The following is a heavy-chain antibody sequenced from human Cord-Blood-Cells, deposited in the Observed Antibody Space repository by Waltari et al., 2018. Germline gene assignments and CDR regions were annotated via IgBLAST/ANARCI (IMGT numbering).Heavy chain of an antibody. J-gene: IGHJ6*02. D-gene: IGHD1-26*01. CDR1: GYTFTSYY. CDR3: ANGLGGSGSYYYYYGMDV. CDR2: INPSGGST. V-gene: IGHV1-46*01. Sequence: QVQLVQSGAEVKKPGASVKVSCKASGYTFTSYYMHWVRQAPGQGLEWMGIINPSGGSTSYAQKFQGRVTMTRDTSTSTVYMELSSLRSEDTAVYYCANGLGGSGSYYYYYGMDVWGQGTTVTVSS.